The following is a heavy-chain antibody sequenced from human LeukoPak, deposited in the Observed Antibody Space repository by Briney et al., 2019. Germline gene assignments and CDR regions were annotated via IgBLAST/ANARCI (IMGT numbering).Heavy chain of an antibody. V-gene: IGHV4-39*01. CDR3: ARTDYYYDSSEFDY. CDR1: GGSISSYY. J-gene: IGHJ4*02. CDR2: IYYSGST. Sequence: SATLSLTCTVSGGSISSYYWGWIRQPPGKGLEWIGSIYYSGSTYYNPSLKSRVTISVDTSKNQFSLKLSSVTAADTAVYYCARTDYYYDSSEFDYWGQGTLVTVSS. D-gene: IGHD3-22*01.